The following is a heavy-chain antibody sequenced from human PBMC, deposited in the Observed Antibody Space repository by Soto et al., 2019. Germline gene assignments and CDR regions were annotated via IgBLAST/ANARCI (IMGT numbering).Heavy chain of an antibody. Sequence: ASVKVSCKASGYTFTSYGISWVRQAPGQGLEWMGWISAYNGNTNYAQKLQGRVTMTTDTSTSTAYMELRSLGSDDTAVYYCASGVVTAYALDYWGQGTLVTVSS. CDR2: ISAYNGNT. CDR1: GYTFTSYG. D-gene: IGHD2-21*02. CDR3: ASGVVTAYALDY. V-gene: IGHV1-18*01. J-gene: IGHJ4*02.